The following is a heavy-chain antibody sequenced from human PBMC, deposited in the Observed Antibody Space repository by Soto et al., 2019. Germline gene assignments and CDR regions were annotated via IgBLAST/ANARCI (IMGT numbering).Heavy chain of an antibody. CDR2: IYNDGTYS. Sequence: GGSLRLSCAASGFIFKMYWMHWVRQSPGKGLVWISRIYNDGTYSDYADSVRGRFTISRDNVNDTLYLQMNNLSAEDSGLYYCTRGPRPISTGTGAYWGQGTQGTVSS. D-gene: IGHD3-10*01. V-gene: IGHV3-74*01. CDR1: GFIFKMYW. CDR3: TRGPRPISTGTGAY. J-gene: IGHJ4*02.